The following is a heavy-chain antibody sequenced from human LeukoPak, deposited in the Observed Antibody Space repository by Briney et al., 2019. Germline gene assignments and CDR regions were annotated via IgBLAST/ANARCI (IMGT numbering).Heavy chain of an antibody. CDR3: AYSYDGKVVPFDC. J-gene: IGHJ4*02. CDR2: IHSSGRT. V-gene: IGHV4-4*09. D-gene: IGHD4-23*01. CDR1: DGSTSNSY. Sequence: SETLSLTCTVSDGSTSNSYSNSVRQPPGKELEWVGYIHSSGRTNYNPALKSRITLLIDTSENQFSLRLTSVTAADTAVYYCAYSYDGKVVPFDCWGQGSLVTVSS.